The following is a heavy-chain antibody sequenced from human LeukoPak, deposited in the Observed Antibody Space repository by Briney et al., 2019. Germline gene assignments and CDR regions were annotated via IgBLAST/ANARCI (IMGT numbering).Heavy chain of an antibody. J-gene: IGHJ5*02. D-gene: IGHD2-2*01. Sequence: GGSLRLSCVASGFTFSSYWMSWVRQAPGKGLEWVVNIKQDGSEKYYVDSVKGRFTISRDNAKNSLYLQVNSLRAEDTAVYYCARALPPPIGYCSSTSCYNWFDPWGQGTLVTVSS. CDR1: GFTFSSYW. CDR2: IKQDGSEK. V-gene: IGHV3-7*01. CDR3: ARALPPPIGYCSSTSCYNWFDP.